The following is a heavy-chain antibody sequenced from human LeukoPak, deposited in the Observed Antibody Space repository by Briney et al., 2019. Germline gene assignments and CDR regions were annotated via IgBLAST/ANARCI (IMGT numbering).Heavy chain of an antibody. Sequence: SETLSLTCTVSGGSISSSSYYWGWIRQPPGKGLEWIGSIYYSGSTYYNPSLKSRVTISVDTSKNQFSLKVNFVSAADTAVYYCARDIRSGSYSDFWGQGIPVTVSS. V-gene: IGHV4-39*07. CDR1: GGSISSSSYY. J-gene: IGHJ4*02. CDR2: IYYSGST. CDR3: ARDIRSGSYSDF. D-gene: IGHD1-26*01.